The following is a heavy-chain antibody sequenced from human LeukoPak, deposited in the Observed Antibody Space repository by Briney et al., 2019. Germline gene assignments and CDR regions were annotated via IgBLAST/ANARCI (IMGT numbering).Heavy chain of an antibody. D-gene: IGHD4-17*01. CDR3: ARCVTTDPMTAFDI. CDR1: GFTFDDYA. V-gene: IGHV3-9*01. Sequence: GRSLRLSCAASGFTFDDYAMHWVRQAPGKGLEWVSGISWNSGSIGYADSVKGRFTISRDNAKNSLYLQMNSLRAEDTALYHCARCVTTDPMTAFDIWGQGTMVTVSS. CDR2: ISWNSGSI. J-gene: IGHJ3*02.